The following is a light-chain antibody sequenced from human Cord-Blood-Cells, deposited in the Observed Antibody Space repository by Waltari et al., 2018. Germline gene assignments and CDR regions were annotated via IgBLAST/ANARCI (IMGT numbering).Light chain of an antibody. CDR2: AAS. V-gene: IGKV1-39*01. J-gene: IGKJ1*01. CDR3: QQSYGTPLT. CDR1: QSISSY. Sequence: DIQMTQSPSSLSASVGDRVTITCRASQSISSYLNWYQQKPGKAPKLLIYAASSLQSGVPSRFSGSGSWTDFTLTISSLQPEDVATYYCQQSYGTPLTFGQGTKVEIK.